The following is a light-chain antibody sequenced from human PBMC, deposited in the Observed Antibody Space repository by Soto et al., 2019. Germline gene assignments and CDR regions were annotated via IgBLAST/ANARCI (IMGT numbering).Light chain of an antibody. J-gene: IGKJ5*01. CDR1: QSVSSGY. Sequence: EIVLTQSPGSLSFSPWERGTLSFMASQSVSSGYLAWYQQKPGQAPRLLIYDASSRATGIPDRFSGSGSGTDFTLTITRLEPEDSAVYFCQQYTGPPTTFGQGTRLEIK. V-gene: IGKV3-20*01. CDR3: QQYTGPPTT. CDR2: DAS.